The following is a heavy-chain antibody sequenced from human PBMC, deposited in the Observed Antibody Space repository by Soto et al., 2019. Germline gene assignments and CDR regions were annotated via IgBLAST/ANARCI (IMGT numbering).Heavy chain of an antibody. V-gene: IGHV1-69*13. CDR1: GGTFSSYA. CDR3: ARGGRYVDWSTYYYYGMDV. Sequence: SVKVSCKASGGTFSSYAISWVRQAPGQGLEWMGGIIPIFGTANYAQKFQGRVTITADESTSTAYMELSSLRSEDTAVYYCARGGRYVDWSTYYYYGMDVWGQGTTVTVSS. D-gene: IGHD3-9*01. J-gene: IGHJ6*02. CDR2: IIPIFGTA.